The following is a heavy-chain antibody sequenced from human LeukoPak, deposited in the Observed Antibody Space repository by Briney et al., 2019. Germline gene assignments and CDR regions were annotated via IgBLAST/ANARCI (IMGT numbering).Heavy chain of an antibody. J-gene: IGHJ4*02. V-gene: IGHV1-69*13. D-gene: IGHD6-19*01. CDR1: GGTFSSYA. Sequence: SVKVSCKASGGTFSSYAISWVRQAPGQGLEWMGGIIPIFGTANYAQKFQGRVTITADESTSTAYMELSSLRSEDTAVYYCARPRDYSSGWDRYYFDYWGQGTLVTVSS. CDR3: ARPRDYSSGWDRYYFDY. CDR2: IIPIFGTA.